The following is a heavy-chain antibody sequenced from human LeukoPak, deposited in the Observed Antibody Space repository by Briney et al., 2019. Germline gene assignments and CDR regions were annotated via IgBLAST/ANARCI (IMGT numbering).Heavy chain of an antibody. D-gene: IGHD1-14*01. CDR3: ARVLGNPNWFDP. J-gene: IGHJ5*02. V-gene: IGHV3-21*01. CDR2: ISSSSSYI. Sequence: GGSLRLSCAASGFTFSSYSMNWVRQAPGKGLEWVSSISSSSSYIYYADSVKGRFTISRDNAKNSLYLQMNSLRAEDTAVYYCARVLGNPNWFDPWGQGSLVTVSS. CDR1: GFTFSSYS.